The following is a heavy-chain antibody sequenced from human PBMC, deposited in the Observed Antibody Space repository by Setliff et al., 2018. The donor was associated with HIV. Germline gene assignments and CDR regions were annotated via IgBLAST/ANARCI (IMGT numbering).Heavy chain of an antibody. V-gene: IGHV4-59*12. CDR1: GGSISSYY. CDR3: ARDVPWGDYYYYMDV. CDR2: IYYSGST. J-gene: IGHJ6*03. Sequence: KTSETLSLTCTVSGGSISSYYWSWIRRPPGKGLEWIGYIYYSGSTNYNPSLKSRVTMSVDTSKNQFSLKLSSVTAADTAVYYCARDVPWGDYYYYMDVWGKGTTVTVSS. D-gene: IGHD3-16*01.